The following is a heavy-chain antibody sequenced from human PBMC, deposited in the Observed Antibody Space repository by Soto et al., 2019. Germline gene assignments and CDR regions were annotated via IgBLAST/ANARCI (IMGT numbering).Heavy chain of an antibody. D-gene: IGHD3-3*01. Sequence: GGSLRLSCAASGFTFGSYAIHWVRQAPGKGLEWVALISYDGSNKYYADSVKGRFTISRDNSKNTLYLQMNSLRAEDTAVYYCARHKRDLRFLEWSYYFDYWGQGTLVTVSS. V-gene: IGHV3-30-3*01. CDR3: ARHKRDLRFLEWSYYFDY. CDR2: ISYDGSNK. CDR1: GFTFGSYA. J-gene: IGHJ4*02.